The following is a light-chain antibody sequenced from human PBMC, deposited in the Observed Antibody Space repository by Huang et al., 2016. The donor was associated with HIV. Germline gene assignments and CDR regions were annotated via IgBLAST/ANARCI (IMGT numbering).Light chain of an antibody. Sequence: DIQMTQSPSSLSASVGDTVTITCQASQDISNYLNWYQQKPGKAPKLLIYVASNLETGVPSRVIGGGSGTDFTFTISSLQPEDIATYYCQQYDNPALTFGGGTKVEIK. CDR3: QQYDNPALT. J-gene: IGKJ4*01. CDR1: QDISNY. V-gene: IGKV1-33*01. CDR2: VAS.